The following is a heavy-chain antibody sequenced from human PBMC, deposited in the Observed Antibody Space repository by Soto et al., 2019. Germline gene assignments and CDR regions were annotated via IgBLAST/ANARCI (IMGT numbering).Heavy chain of an antibody. V-gene: IGHV3-48*02. CDR3: ARNYGDYGGYYYYGMDV. D-gene: IGHD4-17*01. J-gene: IGHJ6*02. CDR1: GFTFSSYS. CDR2: ISSSSSTI. Sequence: GGSLTLSCAASGFTFSSYSMNWFRQAPGKGLEWVSYISSSSSTIYYADSVKGRFTISRDNAKNSLYLQMNSLRDEDTAVYYCARNYGDYGGYYYYGMDVWGQGTTVTSP.